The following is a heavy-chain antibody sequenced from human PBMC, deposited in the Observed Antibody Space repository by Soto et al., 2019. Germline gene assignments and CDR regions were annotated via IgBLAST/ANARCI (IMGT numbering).Heavy chain of an antibody. Sequence: GGSLRLSCAASGFTFSSYAMHWVRQAPGKGLEWVAVISYDGSNKYYADSVKGRFTISRDNSKNTLYLQMNSLRAEDTAVYYCARDLRITMIVVATPGYWGQGTMVTVSS. CDR1: GFTFSSYA. CDR2: ISYDGSNK. D-gene: IGHD3-22*01. J-gene: IGHJ4*02. CDR3: ARDLRITMIVVATPGY. V-gene: IGHV3-30-3*01.